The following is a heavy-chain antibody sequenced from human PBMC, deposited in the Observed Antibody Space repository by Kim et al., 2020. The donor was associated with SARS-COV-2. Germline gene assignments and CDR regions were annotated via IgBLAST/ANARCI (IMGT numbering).Heavy chain of an antibody. V-gene: IGHV3-33*01. CDR3: ARVYCSSTSCYTGYYYYGMDV. Sequence: GGSLRLSCAASGFTFSSYGMHWVRQAPGKGLEWVAFIWYDGSNKYYADSVKGRFTISRDNSKNTLYLQMNSLRAEDTAVYYCARVYCSSTSCYTGYYYYGMDVWGQGTTVTVSS. J-gene: IGHJ6*02. D-gene: IGHD2-2*02. CDR2: IWYDGSNK. CDR1: GFTFSSYG.